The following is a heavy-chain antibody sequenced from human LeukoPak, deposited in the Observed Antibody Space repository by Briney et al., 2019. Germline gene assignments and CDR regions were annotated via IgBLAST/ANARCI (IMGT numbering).Heavy chain of an antibody. J-gene: IGHJ5*02. CDR3: AREGDEIVPAAVAP. V-gene: IGHV3-7*01. CDR2: IKQDGSER. D-gene: IGHD2-2*01. Sequence: GGSLRLSCEASGFTFSSYWMKWVRQAPGKGLEWVANIKQDGSERYYVDSVKGRFTISRDNAKNSLYLQMNSLRAEDTAVYYCAREGDEIVPAAVAPWGQGILVTVSS. CDR1: GFTFSSYW.